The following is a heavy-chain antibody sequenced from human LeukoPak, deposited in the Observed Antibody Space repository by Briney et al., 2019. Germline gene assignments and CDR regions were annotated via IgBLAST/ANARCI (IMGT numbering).Heavy chain of an antibody. V-gene: IGHV3-33*06. CDR1: GFTFSSYG. CDR3: AKCSGYYSGPFDY. Sequence: GGSLRLSCAASGFTFSSYGMHWVRQAPGKGLDWVAVIWYDGSNKYYADSVKGRFTISRDNSKNTLYLQMNSLRAEDTAVYYCAKCSGYYSGPFDYWGQGTLVTVSS. J-gene: IGHJ4*02. CDR2: IWYDGSNK. D-gene: IGHD3-22*01.